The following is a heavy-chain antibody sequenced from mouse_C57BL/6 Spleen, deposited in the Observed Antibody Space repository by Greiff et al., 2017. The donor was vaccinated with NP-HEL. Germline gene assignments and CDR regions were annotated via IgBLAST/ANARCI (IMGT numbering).Heavy chain of an antibody. CDR3: AREEYAMDY. V-gene: IGHV5-17*01. J-gene: IGHJ4*01. Sequence: DVKLVESGGGLVKPGGSLKLSCAASGFTFSDYGMHWVRQAPEKGLGWVAYISSGSSTIYYADTVKGRVTISRDDAKNTLFLQMTGLRSEDTAMYYGAREEYAMDYWGQGTSVTVS. CDR1: GFTFSDYG. CDR2: ISSGSSTI.